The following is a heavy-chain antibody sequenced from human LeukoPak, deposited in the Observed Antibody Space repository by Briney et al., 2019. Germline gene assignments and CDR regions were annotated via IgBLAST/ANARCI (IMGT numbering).Heavy chain of an antibody. CDR3: AKDRNGWPTNFDS. CDR1: GFTLSSNY. CDR2: IYCDLST. D-gene: IGHD6-19*01. V-gene: IGHV3-53*01. J-gene: IGHJ4*02. Sequence: GGSLRLSRAASGFTLSSNYMSWGRQAPGEGLEWVSVIYCDLSTYYADSVKSRFTITRNNSKNTLYLHMNSLRAEDTAVYYCAKDRNGWPTNFDSWGQGTLVTVSA.